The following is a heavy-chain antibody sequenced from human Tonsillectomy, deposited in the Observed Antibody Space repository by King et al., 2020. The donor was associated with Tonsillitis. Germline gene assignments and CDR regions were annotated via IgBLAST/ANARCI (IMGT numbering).Heavy chain of an antibody. J-gene: IGHJ4*02. V-gene: IGHV1-69*01. CDR3: AIDRGIAVIGRGTHFDY. D-gene: IGHD6-19*01. CDR1: GGTFSSHS. CDR2: IIPMYGIA. Sequence: QLVQSGTEVKKPGSSAKVSCKASGGTFSSHSFSWVRQAPGQGLEWMGAIIPMYGIAKYAQKFQGRVTITADEFTTTAYVELSSLKSEDTAVYYCAIDRGIAVIGRGTHFDYWGQGSLVTVSS.